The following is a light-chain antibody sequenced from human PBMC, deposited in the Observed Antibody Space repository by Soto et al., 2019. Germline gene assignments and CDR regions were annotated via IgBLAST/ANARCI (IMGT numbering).Light chain of an antibody. J-gene: IGKJ1*01. CDR1: HGISNY. Sequence: DIQMTQSPSSLSASVGDRVTITCRASHGISNYLAWCQQQPGKVPKLLIYVASTLQSGVPSRFSGSGSGTDFTLTISSLQPEDVATYYCQKYNSAPWTFGQGTKVEIK. CDR3: QKYNSAPWT. CDR2: VAS. V-gene: IGKV1-27*01.